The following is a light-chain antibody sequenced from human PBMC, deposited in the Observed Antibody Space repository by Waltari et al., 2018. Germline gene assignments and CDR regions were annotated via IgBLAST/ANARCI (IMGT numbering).Light chain of an antibody. V-gene: IGKV3-15*01. CDR3: QQYNNWPPYT. CDR1: QSISSN. J-gene: IGKJ2*01. Sequence: VTLSVSPGERATLSCRASQSISSNLAWYQQKPGQAPRLLIYGASTRATGIPARFSGSGSGTEFTLTISSLQSEDYAVYSCQQYNNWPPYTFGQGTKLEIK. CDR2: GAS.